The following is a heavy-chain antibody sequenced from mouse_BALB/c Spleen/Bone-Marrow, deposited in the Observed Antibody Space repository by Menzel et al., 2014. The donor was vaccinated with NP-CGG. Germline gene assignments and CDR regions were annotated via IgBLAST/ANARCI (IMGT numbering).Heavy chain of an antibody. Sequence: EVQRVESGPELEKPGASVKISCKASGYSFTGYNMNWVKRSNGKSLEWIGNIDPYYGGTSYNQKFKGKATLTVDKSSSTAYMQLKSLTSEDSAVYYCARRGTYGSSPYDYAMDYWGQGTSVTVSS. D-gene: IGHD1-1*01. V-gene: IGHV1-39*01. CDR1: GYSFTGYN. J-gene: IGHJ4*01. CDR2: IDPYYGGT. CDR3: ARRGTYGSSPYDYAMDY.